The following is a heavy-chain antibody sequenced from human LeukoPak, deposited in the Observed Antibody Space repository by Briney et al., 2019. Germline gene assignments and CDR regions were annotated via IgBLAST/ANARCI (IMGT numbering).Heavy chain of an antibody. CDR3: ARSPGIAVAGIDY. CDR1: GGSISSSSYY. Sequence: SETLSLTCTVSGGSISSSSYYWGWIRQPPGKGLEWIGSIYYSGSTYYNPSLKSRVTISVDTSKNQFSLKLSSVTASDTAVYYCARSPGIAVAGIDYWGQGTLVTVSS. J-gene: IGHJ4*02. V-gene: IGHV4-39*01. CDR2: IYYSGST. D-gene: IGHD6-19*01.